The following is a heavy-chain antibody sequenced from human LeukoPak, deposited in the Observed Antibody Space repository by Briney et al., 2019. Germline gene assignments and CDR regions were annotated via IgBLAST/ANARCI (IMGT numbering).Heavy chain of an antibody. J-gene: IGHJ6*03. Sequence: PSETLSLTCTAYGGSISSYYWSWIRQPPGKGLEWIGYIYTSGSTNYNPSLKSRVTISVDTSKNQFSLKLSSVTAADTAVYYCARRGEEAGYYYYYMDVWGKGTTVTVSS. D-gene: IGHD6-13*01. CDR2: IYTSGST. CDR3: ARRGEEAGYYYYYMDV. V-gene: IGHV4-4*09. CDR1: GGSISSYY.